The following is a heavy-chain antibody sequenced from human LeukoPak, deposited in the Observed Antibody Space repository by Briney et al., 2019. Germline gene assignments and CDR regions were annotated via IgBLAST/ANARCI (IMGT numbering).Heavy chain of an antibody. V-gene: IGHV1-3*01. D-gene: IGHD3-3*01. CDR3: ARDFGERYYYGMDV. CDR2: INAGNGNT. CDR1: GYSFTSYG. J-gene: IGHJ6*02. Sequence: ASVKVSCKASGYSFTSYGIGWVRQAPGQGLEWMGWINAGNGNTKYSQKFQGRVTITRDTSASTAYMELSSLRSEDTAVYYCARDFGERYYYGMDVWGQGTTVTVSS.